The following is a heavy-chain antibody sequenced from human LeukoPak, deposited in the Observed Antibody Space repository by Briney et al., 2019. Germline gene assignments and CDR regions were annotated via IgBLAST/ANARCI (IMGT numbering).Heavy chain of an antibody. D-gene: IGHD6-19*01. CDR3: AREYPGIAVT. J-gene: IGHJ4*02. CDR2: IYYSGST. CDR1: GGSISSYY. V-gene: IGHV4-59*12. Sequence: SETLSLTCTVSGGSISSYYWSWIRQPPGKGLEWIGYIYYSGSTNYNPSLKSRVTISVDTSKNQFSLKLSSVTAADTAVYYCAREYPGIAVTWGQGTLVTVSS.